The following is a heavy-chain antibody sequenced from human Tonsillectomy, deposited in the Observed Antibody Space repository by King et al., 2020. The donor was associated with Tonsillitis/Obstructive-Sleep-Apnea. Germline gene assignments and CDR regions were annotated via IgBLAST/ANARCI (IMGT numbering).Heavy chain of an antibody. V-gene: IGHV3-30-3*01. J-gene: IGHJ6*03. CDR2: IAYDGSNK. CDR1: GFIFSNHN. Sequence: VQLVESGGGVVQPGRSLRLSCAASGFIFSNHNMHWVRQAPGKGLEWVAVIAYDGSNKYYADSVKGRFTIFRDNSKNTLYLQMHSLRAEDTAVYYCARESDCSSINCHYYYYMDVWGKGTTVTVSS. D-gene: IGHD2-2*01. CDR3: ARESDCSSINCHYYYYMDV.